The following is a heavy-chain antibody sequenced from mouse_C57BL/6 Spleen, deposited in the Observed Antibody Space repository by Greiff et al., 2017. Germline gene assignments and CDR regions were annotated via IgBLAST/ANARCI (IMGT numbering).Heavy chain of an antibody. Sequence: VQLQQSGPELVKPGASVKISCKASGYTFTDYYINWVKQRPGQGLEWIGWIFPGSGSTYYNEKFKGKATLTVDKSSSTAYMLLSSLTSEDSAVYFCARALMITTRDYYAMDYWGQGTSVTVSS. CDR3: ARALMITTRDYYAMDY. CDR2: IFPGSGST. CDR1: GYTFTDYY. D-gene: IGHD2-4*01. V-gene: IGHV1-75*01. J-gene: IGHJ4*01.